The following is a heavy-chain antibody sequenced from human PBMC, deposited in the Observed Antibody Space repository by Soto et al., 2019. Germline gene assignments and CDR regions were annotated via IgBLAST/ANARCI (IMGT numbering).Heavy chain of an antibody. CDR2: ISYDESTT. D-gene: IGHD3-22*01. CDR1: VFSFSIYG. CDR3: SKAMIGSYDSDAFDV. Sequence: PWGALLLSCAASVFSFSIYGIHWVRQAPGKGLEWVAVISYDESTTFYADSVKGRFTISRDNSKNTLFLQMNSLRPEDTAVYYCSKAMIGSYDSDAFDVWGQGTMVTVSS. J-gene: IGHJ3*01. V-gene: IGHV3-30*18.